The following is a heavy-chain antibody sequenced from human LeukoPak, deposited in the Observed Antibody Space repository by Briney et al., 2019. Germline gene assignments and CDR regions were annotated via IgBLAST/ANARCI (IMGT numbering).Heavy chain of an antibody. D-gene: IGHD3-3*01. CDR3: ARGDFWSGYYPPDYFDY. CDR1: GGSISSSSYY. J-gene: IGHJ4*02. Sequence: SETLSLTCAVSGGSISSSSYYWGWIRQPPGKGLEWIGSISYSGSTYYNPSLKSRVTISVDTSKNQFSLKLSSVTAADTAVYYCARGDFWSGYYPPDYFDYWGQGTLVTVSS. CDR2: ISYSGST. V-gene: IGHV4-39*01.